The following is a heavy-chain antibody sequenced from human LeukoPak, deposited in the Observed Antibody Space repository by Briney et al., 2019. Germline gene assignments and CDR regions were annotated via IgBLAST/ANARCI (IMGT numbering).Heavy chain of an antibody. CDR2: IYSGGAT. D-gene: IGHD1-26*01. J-gene: IGHJ4*02. CDR3: ASRPSGDGGY. CDR1: VFTVSSNY. Sequence: RGSLRLSCAASVFTVSSNYMNTVRQAPGKGLEWVSVIYSGGATYYADSVKGRFTISRDNSKNTLYLQMNSLRAEDTAVYYCASRPSGDGGYWGQGTLVTVSS. V-gene: IGHV3-53*01.